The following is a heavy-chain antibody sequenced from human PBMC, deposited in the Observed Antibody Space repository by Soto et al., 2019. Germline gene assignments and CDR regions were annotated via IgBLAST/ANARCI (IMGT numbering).Heavy chain of an antibody. D-gene: IGHD3-3*01. CDR2: IKQDGSEK. CDR3: ARGGCITVFGMSPEFDY. V-gene: IGHV3-7*04. Sequence: EVQLVESGGGLVQPGGSLRLSCAVSGFTFSGYWMSWVRQAPGKGLEWVANIKQDGSEKYYVDSVKGRFTISRDNAKNALYLQMNSLRAEDTAVYYYARGGCITVFGMSPEFDYWGQGALVTVSS. J-gene: IGHJ4*02. CDR1: GFTFSGYW.